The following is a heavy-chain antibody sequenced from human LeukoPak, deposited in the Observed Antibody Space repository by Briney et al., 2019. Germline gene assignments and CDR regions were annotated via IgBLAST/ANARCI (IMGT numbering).Heavy chain of an antibody. CDR1: GGSISSYY. J-gene: IGHJ4*02. Sequence: PSETLSLTCTVSGGSISSYYWGWIRQPPGKGLKWIGSIYYSGSTYYNPSLKSRVTISVDTSKNQFSLKLSSVTAADTAVYYCARQPLEETHSEAPYYFDYWGQGTLVTVSS. V-gene: IGHV4-39*01. D-gene: IGHD3-16*02. CDR3: ARQPLEETHSEAPYYFDY. CDR2: IYYSGST.